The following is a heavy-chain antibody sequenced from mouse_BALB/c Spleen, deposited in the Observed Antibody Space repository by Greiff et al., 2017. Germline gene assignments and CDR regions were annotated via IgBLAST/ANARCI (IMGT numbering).Heavy chain of an antibody. J-gene: IGHJ2*01. CDR2: ISSGSSTL. Sequence: EVKLVESGGGLVQPGGSRKLSCAASGFTFSSFGMHWVRQAPEKGLEWVAYISSGSSTLYYADTVKGRFTISRDNPKNTLFLQMTSLRSEDTAMYYCARSEYGKNYFDYWGQGTTLTVSS. V-gene: IGHV5-17*02. CDR3: ARSEYGKNYFDY. CDR1: GFTFSSFG. D-gene: IGHD2-10*02.